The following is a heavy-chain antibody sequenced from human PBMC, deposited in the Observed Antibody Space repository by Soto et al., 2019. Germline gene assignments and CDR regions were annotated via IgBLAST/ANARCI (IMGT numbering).Heavy chain of an antibody. V-gene: IGHV4-30-4*01. CDR1: GGSISSVDSY. J-gene: IGHJ6*04. CDR3: AREGAASRSDYYGTDV. D-gene: IGHD3-16*01. CDR2: IYHSGSS. Sequence: QVQLQESGPGLVKPSQTLSLTCTVSGGSISSVDSYWSWLRQSPGQGLEWIGYIYHSGSSYYNPSLASRVTISVDTSKNQFSLKLNSVTAADTAVYYCAREGAASRSDYYGTDVWGEGATVSVSS.